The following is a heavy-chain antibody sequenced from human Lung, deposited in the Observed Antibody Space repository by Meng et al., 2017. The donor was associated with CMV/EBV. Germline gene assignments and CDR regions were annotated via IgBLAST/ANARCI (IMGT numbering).Heavy chain of an antibody. CDR2: LIPVLNKA. J-gene: IGHJ4*02. CDR1: GGSSRTYT. CDR3: ARGRGNQPLFDF. V-gene: IGHV1-69*10. Sequence: VELGRCGAEVEKPGSSVKAACKTSGGSSRTYTFSWVRQAPGQGLEWMGGLIPVLNKAKSAPRFQDRVTFTADETTTTAYMELSSLTFEDTAVYFCARGRGNQPLFDFWGQGTLVTVSS. D-gene: IGHD2/OR15-2a*01.